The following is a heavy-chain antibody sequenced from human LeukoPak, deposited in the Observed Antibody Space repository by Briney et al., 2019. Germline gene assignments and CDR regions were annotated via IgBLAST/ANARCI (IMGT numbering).Heavy chain of an antibody. CDR2: TYYRSRWHN. CDR3: ARELYPSAPLAWSDAFDI. Sequence: SQTLSLTCAISGDSVSSNSAAWSWIRQSPSRGLEWLGRTYYRSRWHNDSGVSVKSRISINPDTSKNQFSLQLNSVTPEDTAVYYCARELYPSAPLAWSDAFDIWGQGTMVTVPS. D-gene: IGHD3/OR15-3a*01. CDR1: GDSVSSNSAA. V-gene: IGHV6-1*01. J-gene: IGHJ3*02.